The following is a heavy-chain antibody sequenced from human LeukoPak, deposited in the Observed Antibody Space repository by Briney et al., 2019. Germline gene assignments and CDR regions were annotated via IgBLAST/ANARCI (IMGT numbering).Heavy chain of an antibody. V-gene: IGHV3-74*01. CDR3: VKGGATVIDY. J-gene: IGHJ4*02. CDR2: INSDGSST. CDR1: GFTFGNYW. D-gene: IGHD4-17*01. Sequence: SGGSLRLSCAASGFTFGNYWMHWFRQPPGKGLVWVSRINSDGSSTTSADSVKGRFTISRDNAKNTLYLQMNSLRAEDTAVYYCVKGGATVIDYWGQGTLVTVSS.